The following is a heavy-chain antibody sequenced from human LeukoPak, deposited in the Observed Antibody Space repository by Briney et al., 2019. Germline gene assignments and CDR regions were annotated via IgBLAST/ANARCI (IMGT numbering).Heavy chain of an antibody. V-gene: IGHV4-30-2*01. J-gene: IGHJ5*02. CDR3: AREGYYDSSGYNWFDP. D-gene: IGHD3-22*01. Sequence: PSETLSLTCAVSGGSISSGGYSWSWIRQPPGKGLEWIGYIYHSGSTYYNPSLKSRGTISVDRSKNQFSLRLTSVTAADTAVYYCAREGYYDSSGYNWFDPWGQGTLVTVSS. CDR2: IYHSGST. CDR1: GGSISSGGYS.